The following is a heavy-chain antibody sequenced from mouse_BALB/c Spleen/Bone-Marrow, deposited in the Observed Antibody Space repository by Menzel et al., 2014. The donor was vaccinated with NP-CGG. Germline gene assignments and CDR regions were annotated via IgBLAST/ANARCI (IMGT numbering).Heavy chain of an antibody. J-gene: IGHJ2*01. Sequence: VPLVESGGCLVKPGGSLKLSCAASGFAFSSSDMSWVRQTPEKRLEWVAYIRSGVGSTYYPETVKGRFTSSRENAKNTLYLQMSSLKSEDTAMYYCARHRYYFDYRTQGTPRTASS. V-gene: IGHV5-12-1*01. CDR2: IRSGVGST. CDR3: ARHRYYFDY. CDR1: GFAFSSSD.